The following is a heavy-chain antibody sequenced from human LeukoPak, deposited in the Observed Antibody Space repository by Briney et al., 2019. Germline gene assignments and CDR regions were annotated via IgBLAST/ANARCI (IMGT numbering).Heavy chain of an antibody. V-gene: IGHV4-30-2*01. CDR3: ARRISDIVVVPAAAAGVVCYFDC. CDR2: IYHSGST. Sequence: SQTLSLTCTVSGGSISSGGYYWSWIRQPPGKGLEWIGYIYHSGSTYYNPSLKSRVTISVDTSKNQFSLKLSSVTAADTAVYYCARRISDIVVVPAAAAGVVCYFDCWGQGTLVTVSS. D-gene: IGHD2-2*01. J-gene: IGHJ4*02. CDR1: GGSISSGGYY.